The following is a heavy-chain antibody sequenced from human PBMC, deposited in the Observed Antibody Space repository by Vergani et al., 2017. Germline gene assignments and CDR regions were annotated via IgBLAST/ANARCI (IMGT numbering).Heavy chain of an antibody. D-gene: IGHD3-3*02. V-gene: IGHV3-23*01. CDR2: ISGSGGST. CDR3: AKSRIFGVVISQDFDY. Sequence: EVQLLESGGGLVQPGGSLRLSCAASGFTFSSYAMSWVRQAPGKGLEWVSAISGSGGSTYYAASVKGRFTISRDNSKNTLYLQMNSLRAEDTAVYYCAKSRIFGVVISQDFDYWGQGTLVTVSS. J-gene: IGHJ4*02. CDR1: GFTFSSYA.